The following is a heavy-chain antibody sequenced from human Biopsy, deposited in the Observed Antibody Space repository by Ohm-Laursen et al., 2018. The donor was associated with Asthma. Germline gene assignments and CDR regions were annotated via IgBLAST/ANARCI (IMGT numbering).Heavy chain of an antibody. Sequence: SLRLSCTATGFAVSRDYMFWVRQAPGKGLEWVSVIYSGGTSHTADSVRGRFTISRDYSKNTLYLQMHSLRAEDTAVYYCARRDSSNWSYYYFDYWGQGTLVTVSS. J-gene: IGHJ4*02. V-gene: IGHV3-53*01. CDR2: IYSGGTS. CDR3: ARRDSSNWSYYYFDY. CDR1: GFAVSRDY. D-gene: IGHD3-22*01.